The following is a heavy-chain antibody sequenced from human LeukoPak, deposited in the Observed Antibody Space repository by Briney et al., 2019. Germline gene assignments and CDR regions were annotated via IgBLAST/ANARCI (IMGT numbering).Heavy chain of an antibody. V-gene: IGHV4-34*01. J-gene: IGHJ4*02. CDR2: ISAGGNS. Sequence: GSLRLSCAASGFTFSSYEMNWVRQSPGKGLEWIGEISAGGNSNENPSLKSRVTISVDRSKNQFSLILNSVTAADTALYYCARVTRRRTTGEIFGRYLDYWGLGTLVTVSS. D-gene: IGHD3-10*01. CDR3: ARVTRRRTTGEIFGRYLDY. CDR1: GFTFSSYE.